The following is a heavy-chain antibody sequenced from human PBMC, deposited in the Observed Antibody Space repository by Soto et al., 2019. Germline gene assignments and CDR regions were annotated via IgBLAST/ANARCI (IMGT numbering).Heavy chain of an antibody. J-gene: IGHJ5*02. V-gene: IGHV2-5*02. D-gene: IGHD3-10*02. CDR1: GLSLSTSGEA. Sequence: QITLKESGPTLVKPTQTLTLTCTFSGLSLSTSGEAVGWIRQPPGKALEWLALIYWDDDKRYNPTLKTRLTITKDTSQNQVVLTLTNMAPVDTATYYCAHYVSTSPAGWFDPWGQGNLVTVSS. CDR3: AHYVSTSPAGWFDP. CDR2: IYWDDDK.